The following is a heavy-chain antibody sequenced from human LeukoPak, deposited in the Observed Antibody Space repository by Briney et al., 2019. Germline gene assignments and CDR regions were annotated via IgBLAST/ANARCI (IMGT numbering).Heavy chain of an antibody. V-gene: IGHV4-38-2*01. Sequence: SETLSLTCAVSGYSISSGYYWGWIRPPPGKGLEWIGSIYHSGSTYYNPSLKSRVTISVDTSKNQFSLKLSSVTAADTAVYYCARQGVDGYCSSTSCYAGVDYWGQGTLVTVSS. CDR1: GYSISSGYY. CDR3: ARQGVDGYCSSTSCYAGVDY. CDR2: IYHSGST. J-gene: IGHJ4*02. D-gene: IGHD2-2*03.